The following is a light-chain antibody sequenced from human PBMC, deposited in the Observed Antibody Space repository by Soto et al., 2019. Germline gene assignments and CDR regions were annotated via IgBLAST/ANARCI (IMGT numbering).Light chain of an antibody. V-gene: IGKV3-20*01. CDR1: QSVSSDY. CDR3: QHYGNSPPSVT. CDR2: GAS. J-gene: IGKJ3*01. Sequence: EIVLTQSPDTLSLSPGERATLSCRASQSVSSDYLVWYQQKFGQAPRLLNYGASSRATGTPDRFSGSGSGTDFTLTISRLEPEDFAVYYCQHYGNSPPSVTFGPGTKVEIK.